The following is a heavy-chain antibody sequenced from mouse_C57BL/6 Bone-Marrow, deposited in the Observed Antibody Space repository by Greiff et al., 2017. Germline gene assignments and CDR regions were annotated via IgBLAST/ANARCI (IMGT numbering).Heavy chain of an antibody. CDR3: TRGYYGEDWFAY. J-gene: IGHJ3*01. CDR1: GYTFTDYE. CDR2: IDPDTGGT. Sequence: VKLVESGAELVRPGASVTLSCKASGYTFTDYEMHWVKQTPVHGLEWIGAIDPDTGGTAYNQKFKGKAILTADKSSSTAYMQLRSLTSEDSAVYYCTRGYYGEDWFAYWGQGTLVTVSA. V-gene: IGHV1-15*01. D-gene: IGHD1-1*01.